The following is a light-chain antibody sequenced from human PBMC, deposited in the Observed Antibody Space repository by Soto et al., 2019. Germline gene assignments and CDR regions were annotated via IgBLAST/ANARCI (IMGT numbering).Light chain of an antibody. CDR3: AAWDDNVGGL. CDR1: SSNIGNNA. CDR2: NSN. J-gene: IGLJ3*02. V-gene: IGLV1-44*01. Sequence: QSVLTQPPSASGTPGQRVTISCSGSSSNIGNNAVIWYRQFPGTAPKLLMYNSNQRPSGVPDRFSGSKSGTSGSLAISGLQSEDEADYYCAAWDDNVGGLFGGGTKVTVL.